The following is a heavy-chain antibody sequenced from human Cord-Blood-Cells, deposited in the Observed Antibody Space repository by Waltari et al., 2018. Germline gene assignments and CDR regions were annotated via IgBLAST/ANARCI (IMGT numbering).Heavy chain of an antibody. CDR1: GFTFSSDG. D-gene: IGHD1-20*01. CDR2: ISYYGSNK. V-gene: IGHV3-30*18. Sequence: QVQLVEYGGGVVQHGRALRLSCAASGFTFSSDGLRWVRQAPGKGLEWVAVISYYGSNKYYADSVKGRFTISRDNSKNTLYLQMNSLRAEDTAVYYCAKELTLYNWNDVWGQGTLVTVSS. J-gene: IGHJ4*02. CDR3: AKELTLYNWNDV.